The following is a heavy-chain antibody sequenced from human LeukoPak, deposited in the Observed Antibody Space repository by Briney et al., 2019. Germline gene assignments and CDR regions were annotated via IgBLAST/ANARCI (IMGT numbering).Heavy chain of an antibody. V-gene: IGHV1-69*05. J-gene: IGHJ6*03. CDR3: ARERNWNSHLYYYYMDV. CDR2: IIPIFGTA. Sequence: SVKVSCKASGGTFSSYAISWVRQAPGQGLEWMGRIIPIFGTANYAQKFQGRVTITTDESTSTAYMELSSLRSEDTAVYYCARERNWNSHLYYYYMDVWGKGTRSPSP. CDR1: GGTFSSYA. D-gene: IGHD1-7*01.